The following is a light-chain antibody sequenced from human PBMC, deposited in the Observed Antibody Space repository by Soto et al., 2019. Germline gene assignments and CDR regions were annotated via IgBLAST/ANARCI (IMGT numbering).Light chain of an antibody. Sequence: QSALTQPASVSGSPGQSITISCTGTSSDVGGYNYVSWYQQHPGKAPKLMIYEVNNRPSGVSIRFSGSKSGNTASLTISGLQAEDEADFYCSSYRRSTTPSYVFGTGPKLTVL. CDR1: SSDVGGYNY. CDR3: SSYRRSTTPSYV. J-gene: IGLJ1*01. V-gene: IGLV2-14*01. CDR2: EVN.